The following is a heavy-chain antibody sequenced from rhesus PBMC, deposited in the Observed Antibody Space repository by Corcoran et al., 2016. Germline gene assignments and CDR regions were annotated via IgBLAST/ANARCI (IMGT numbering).Heavy chain of an antibody. D-gene: IGHD4-23*01. Sequence: QVQLQESGPGVVKPSETLSLTCAVSGGSIRDSYRWSWIRQPPGKGLGWIGESGGTSGSTNFNPYLKSRVTISKDASKHQFSLKLSSVTAADTAGYYCARNSRLRDTVTFDHWGQGVLVTVSS. CDR2: SGGTSGST. CDR1: GGSIRDSYR. J-gene: IGHJ4*01. V-gene: IGHV4S10*01. CDR3: ARNSRLRDTVTFDH.